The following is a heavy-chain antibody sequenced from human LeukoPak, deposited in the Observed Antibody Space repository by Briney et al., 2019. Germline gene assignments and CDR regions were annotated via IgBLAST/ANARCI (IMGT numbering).Heavy chain of an antibody. CDR2: IYGGDSET. D-gene: IGHD6-19*01. CDR3: ARTTTYSSGWYGAY. CDR1: GYRYSDYW. V-gene: IGHV5-51*01. J-gene: IGHJ4*02. Sequence: GESLKISCKGSGYRYSDYWIGWVRQMPRKGLEWMGIIYGGDSETRYSPSLQGQVTISADKSTNTAYLQWSSLKASDTAMYYCARTTTYSSGWYGAYWGQGTLVTVSS.